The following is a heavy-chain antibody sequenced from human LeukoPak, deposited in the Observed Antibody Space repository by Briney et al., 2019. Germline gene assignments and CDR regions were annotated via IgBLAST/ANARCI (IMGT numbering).Heavy chain of an antibody. J-gene: IGHJ4*02. CDR2: IKQDGSEK. CDR3: AIPEGDFDY. V-gene: IGHV3-7*01. Sequence: GGSLRLSCAASGFTFSGFAMSWVRRTPGKGLEWVANIKQDGSEKFYVDSVKGRFTISRDNAKNSLYLQMNSLRAEDTAVYYCAIPEGDFDYWGQGTLVTVSS. CDR1: GFTFSGFA.